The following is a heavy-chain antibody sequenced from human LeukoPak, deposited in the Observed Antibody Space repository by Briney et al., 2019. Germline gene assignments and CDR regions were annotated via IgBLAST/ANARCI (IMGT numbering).Heavy chain of an antibody. Sequence: GASVKVSCKASGYTFTGYYMHWVRQAPGQGLEWMGWINPNSGGTNYAQKFQGRVTMTRDTSISTAYMELSRLRSDDTAVYYCAREVSTSIVGATPLYYFDYWGQGTLVTVSS. CDR1: GYTFTGYY. D-gene: IGHD1-26*01. CDR2: INPNSGGT. V-gene: IGHV1-2*02. J-gene: IGHJ4*02. CDR3: AREVSTSIVGATPLYYFDY.